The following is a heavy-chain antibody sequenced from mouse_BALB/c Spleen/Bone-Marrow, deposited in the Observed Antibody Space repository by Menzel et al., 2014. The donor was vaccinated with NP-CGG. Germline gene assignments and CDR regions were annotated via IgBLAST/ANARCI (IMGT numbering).Heavy chain of an antibody. V-gene: IGHV1S137*01. CDR2: INTYFGDI. CDR1: GYTFTDYA. CDR3: ARGYSNNYAMDY. J-gene: IGHJ4*01. Sequence: VQLQQSGAELVRPGVSVKISCKGSGYTFTDYAMHWVEQSHAESLEWIGVINTYFGDISYNQKFKGKATIAVDKTSRTVYMELARLTAEDSAIYYCARGYSNNYAMDYWGQGTSVTVSS. D-gene: IGHD2-5*01.